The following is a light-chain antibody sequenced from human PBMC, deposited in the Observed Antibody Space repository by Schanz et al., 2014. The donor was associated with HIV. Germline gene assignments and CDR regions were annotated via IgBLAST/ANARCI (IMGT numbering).Light chain of an antibody. J-gene: IGLJ3*02. CDR3: RSYTTSGSLV. Sequence: QSVLTQPPSASGTPGQRVTIFCSGSSSNFRSNDVNWYQQLPGTAPRLLIYSNNQRPSGVPDRFSGSKSGTSASLAITGLQAEDEADYYCRSYTTSGSLVFGGGTKLTVL. CDR1: SSNFRSND. V-gene: IGLV1-44*01. CDR2: SNN.